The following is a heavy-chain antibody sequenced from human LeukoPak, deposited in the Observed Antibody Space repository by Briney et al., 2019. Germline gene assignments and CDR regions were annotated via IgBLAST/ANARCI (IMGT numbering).Heavy chain of an antibody. J-gene: IGHJ5*02. CDR1: GFSLSMYW. V-gene: IGHV3-74*01. CDR2: INTDGSTT. CDR3: ARVLSGSWDWSDP. Sequence: GGSLRVSRADPGFSLSMYWIYRVRHSPGEGREWVSRINTDGSTTTYADYVKGRYTISRDHAKNTVYLQMISLRAEVTAVYYCARVLSGSWDWSDPWGQGTLVTVSS. D-gene: IGHD3-22*01.